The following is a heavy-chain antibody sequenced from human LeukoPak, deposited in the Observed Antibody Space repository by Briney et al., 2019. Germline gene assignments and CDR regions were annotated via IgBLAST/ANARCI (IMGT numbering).Heavy chain of an antibody. V-gene: IGHV4-34*01. D-gene: IGHD2-21*01. CDR1: GGSFSGYY. Sequence: SETLSLICAVYGGSFSGYYWSWIRQPPGKGLEWIGEINHSGSTNYNPSLKSRVTISVDTSKNQFSLKLSSVTAADTAVYYCARAKDRPYSYYYMDVWGKGTTVTVSS. CDR3: ARAKDRPYSYYYMDV. CDR2: INHSGST. J-gene: IGHJ6*03.